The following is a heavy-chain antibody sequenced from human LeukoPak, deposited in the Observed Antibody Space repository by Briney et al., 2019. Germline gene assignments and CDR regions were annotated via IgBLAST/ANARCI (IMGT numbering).Heavy chain of an antibody. D-gene: IGHD4-17*01. CDR2: IRYDGSNK. CDR3: AKDSYGDYEGYYFDY. V-gene: IGHV3-30*02. CDR1: GFTFSSYG. J-gene: IGHJ4*02. Sequence: GGSLRFSCAASGFTFSSYGMHWVRQAPGKGLEWVAFIRYDGSNKYYADSVKGRFTISRDNSKNTLYLQMNSLRAEDTAVYYCAKDSYGDYEGYYFDYWGQGTLVTVSS.